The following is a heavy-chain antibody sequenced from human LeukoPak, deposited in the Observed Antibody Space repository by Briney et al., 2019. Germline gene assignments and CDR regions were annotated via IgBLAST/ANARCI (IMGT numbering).Heavy chain of an antibody. CDR1: GYSISSGYY. CDR2: IYHSGST. Sequence: SETLSLTCTVSGYSISSGYYWDWIRQPPGKGLEWIGSIYHSGSTYYNPSLKSRVTISVDTSKNQFSLKLSSVTAADTAVYYCARGDGNKVYWGQGTLVTVSS. D-gene: IGHD4-23*01. CDR3: ARGDGNKVY. V-gene: IGHV4-38-2*02. J-gene: IGHJ4*02.